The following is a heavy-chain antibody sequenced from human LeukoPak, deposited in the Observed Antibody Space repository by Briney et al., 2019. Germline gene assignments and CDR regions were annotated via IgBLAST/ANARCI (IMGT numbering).Heavy chain of an antibody. CDR2: IIPIFGTA. CDR3: AKGSYYDSSGSFYFDY. J-gene: IGHJ4*02. Sequence: ASVMVSCKASGGTFSSYAISWVRQAPGQGLEWMGGIIPIFGTANYAQKFQGRVTITADESTSTAHMELSSLRSEDTAVYYCAKGSYYDSSGSFYFDYWGQGTLVTVSS. CDR1: GGTFSSYA. D-gene: IGHD3-22*01. V-gene: IGHV1-69*13.